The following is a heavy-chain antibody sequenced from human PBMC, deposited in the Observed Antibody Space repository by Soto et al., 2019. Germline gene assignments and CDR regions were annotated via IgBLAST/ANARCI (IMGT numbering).Heavy chain of an antibody. CDR3: AREPPYGQWLVHYYYYGMDV. CDR2: ISYDGSNK. CDR1: GFTFSSYA. V-gene: IGHV3-30-3*01. Sequence: GGALRVSCAASGFTFSSYAMHWVRQAPGKGLEWVAVISYDGSNKYYADSVKGRFTISRDNSKNTLYLQMNSLRAEDTAVYYCAREPPYGQWLVHYYYYGMDVWGQGTTVTVSS. D-gene: IGHD6-19*01. J-gene: IGHJ6*02.